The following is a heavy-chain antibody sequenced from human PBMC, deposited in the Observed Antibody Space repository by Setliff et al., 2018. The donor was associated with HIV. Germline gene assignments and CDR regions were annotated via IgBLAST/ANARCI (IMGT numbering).Heavy chain of an antibody. CDR3: ARGFGAPYLFSGYMDV. V-gene: IGHV4-34*01. J-gene: IGHJ6*03. D-gene: IGHD1-26*01. CDR1: GESFSGTY. CDR2: INPSGST. Sequence: ASETLSLTCAVYGESFSGTYWNWIRQPPGKGLEWIGEINPSGSTNYNPSLKSRVTISVDKAKNQFSLKLTSVTAADTAVYFCARGFGAPYLFSGYMDVWGKGTTVTVSS.